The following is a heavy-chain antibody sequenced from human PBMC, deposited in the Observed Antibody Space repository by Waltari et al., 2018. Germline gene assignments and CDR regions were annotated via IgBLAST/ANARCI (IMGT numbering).Heavy chain of an antibody. V-gene: IGHV1-2*06. CDR1: GYTFTGYY. J-gene: IGHJ3*02. CDR3: ARGAAVQFITIFGVVPTVPFDI. Sequence: QVQLVQSGAEVKKPGASVKVSCKASGYTFTGYYMHWVRQAPGQGLEWMGRINPNSGGTNYAQKFQGRVTMTRDTSISTAYMELSRLRSDDTAVYYCARGAAVQFITIFGVVPTVPFDIWGQGTMVTVSS. CDR2: INPNSGGT. D-gene: IGHD3-3*01.